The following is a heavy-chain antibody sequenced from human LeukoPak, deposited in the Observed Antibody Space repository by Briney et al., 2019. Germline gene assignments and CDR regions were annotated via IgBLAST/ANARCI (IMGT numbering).Heavy chain of an antibody. J-gene: IGHJ4*02. V-gene: IGHV1-69*06. D-gene: IGHD3-9*01. CDR1: GGTFSSYA. CDR2: IIPIFGTA. Sequence: ASVKVSCKASGGTFSSYAISWVRQAPGQGLEWMGGIIPIFGTANYEQKFQGRVTITADKSTSTAYMELSSLRSEDTAVYYCARDSLTGYYEWDYWGQGTLVTVSS. CDR3: ARDSLTGYYEWDY.